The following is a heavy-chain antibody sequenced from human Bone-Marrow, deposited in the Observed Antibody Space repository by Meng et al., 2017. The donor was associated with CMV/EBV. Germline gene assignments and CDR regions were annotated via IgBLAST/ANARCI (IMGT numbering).Heavy chain of an antibody. Sequence: GESLKISCAASGFTVSSNYMSWVRQAPGKGLEWVSIIYSGGSTYYADSVKGRFTISRDNSKNTLYLQMNSLRAEDTAVYYCARSPGSQLYIWGRGTVVTVSS. D-gene: IGHD2-2*01. J-gene: IGHJ3*02. CDR2: IYSGGST. V-gene: IGHV3-53*01. CDR3: ARSPGSQLYI. CDR1: GFTVSSNY.